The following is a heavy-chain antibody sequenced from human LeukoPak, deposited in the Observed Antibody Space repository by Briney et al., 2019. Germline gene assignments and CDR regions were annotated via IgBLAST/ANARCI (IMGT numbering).Heavy chain of an antibody. D-gene: IGHD3-22*01. CDR3: AKGRSGYIDY. J-gene: IGHJ4*02. V-gene: IGHV3-23*01. CDR1: RFIFSSYA. Sequence: GGSLRLSCAASRFIFSSYAMSWVRQAPGKGLEWVSRIIGSGGGTYYADSVKGRFTISRDDSENTLYLQMSSLRAEDTAVYYCAKGRSGYIDYWGQGTLVTVSP. CDR2: IIGSGGGT.